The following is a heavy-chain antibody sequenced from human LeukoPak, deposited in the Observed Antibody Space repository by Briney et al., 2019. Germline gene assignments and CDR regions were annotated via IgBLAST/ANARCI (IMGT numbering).Heavy chain of an antibody. J-gene: IGHJ4*02. CDR3: ARYGGDLGVAFDY. CDR2: ISSSGSTI. Sequence: GGSLRLSCAASGFTFSSYEMNWVRQAPGKGLEWVSYISSSGSTIYYADSVKGRFTISRDNAKNSLYLQMNSLRAEDTAVYYCARYGGDLGVAFDYWGQGTLVPVSS. V-gene: IGHV3-48*03. CDR1: GFTFSSYE. D-gene: IGHD2-21*02.